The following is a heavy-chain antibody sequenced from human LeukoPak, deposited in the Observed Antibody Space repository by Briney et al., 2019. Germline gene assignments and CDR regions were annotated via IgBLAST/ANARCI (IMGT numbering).Heavy chain of an antibody. CDR2: ISAYNGNT. CDR3: ATKLPGIAAAATPLDNWFDP. V-gene: IGHV1-18*01. D-gene: IGHD6-13*01. CDR1: GYTFTSYG. J-gene: IGHJ5*02. Sequence: GASVKVSCKASGYTFTSYGISGVRQAPGQGLEWMGWISAYNGNTNYAQKLQGRVTMTTDTSTSTAYMELRSLRSDDTAVYYCATKLPGIAAAATPLDNWFDPWGQGTLVTVSS.